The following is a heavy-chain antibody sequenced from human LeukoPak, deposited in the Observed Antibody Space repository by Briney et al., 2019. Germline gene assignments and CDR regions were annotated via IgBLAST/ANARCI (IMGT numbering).Heavy chain of an antibody. CDR1: GFTFSSYT. Sequence: PGGSLRLSCAASGFTFSSYTMNWVRPAPGKGLEWVSSISSSSVSIYYADSVKGRFTIFRDNAKNSLFLQMSSLRAEDTAVYYCARDPPYYYGSGNILTDYWGQGTLVTVSS. J-gene: IGHJ4*02. CDR2: ISSSSVSI. D-gene: IGHD3-10*01. V-gene: IGHV3-21*01. CDR3: ARDPPYYYGSGNILTDY.